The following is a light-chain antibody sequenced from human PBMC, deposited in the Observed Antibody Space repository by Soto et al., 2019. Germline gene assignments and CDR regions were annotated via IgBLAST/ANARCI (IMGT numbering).Light chain of an antibody. CDR1: QAVSTY. J-gene: IGKJ2*01. CDR2: AAS. V-gene: IGKV1-8*01. CDR3: LQYYSYPYT. Sequence: AIRMTQSPSSLSASTGDRVTITCRASQAVSTYLAWYQQKPGKAPKLLIYAASTFQSGVPSRFSGSGSGTDFTLTISCLQSEDFATYYCLQYYSYPYTFGQGTKLEIK.